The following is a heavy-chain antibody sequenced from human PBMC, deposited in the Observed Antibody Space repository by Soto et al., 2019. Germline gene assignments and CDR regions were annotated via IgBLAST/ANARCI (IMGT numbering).Heavy chain of an antibody. CDR3: ARAPRSHDSRGYYYWPFDY. D-gene: IGHD3-22*01. CDR1: GDSISSNTYY. Sequence: PSETLSLTCTVSGDSISSNTYYWGWIRQPPGKGLEWIGSMFYSGNTYYNPSLKSRVTLSIGTSKNQFSLKLSSVTAADTAVYYCARAPRSHDSRGYYYWPFDYWGQRTPVTVSS. CDR2: MFYSGNT. J-gene: IGHJ4*02. V-gene: IGHV4-39*07.